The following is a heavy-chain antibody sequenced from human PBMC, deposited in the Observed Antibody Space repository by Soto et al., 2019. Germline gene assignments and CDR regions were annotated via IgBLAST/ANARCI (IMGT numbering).Heavy chain of an antibody. J-gene: IGHJ5*01. V-gene: IGHV4-30-4*01. D-gene: IGHD3-22*01. CDR1: GGSSSGEYY. CDR2: VYHTGST. Sequence: SETLSVTCTVSGGSSSGEYYWNWIRQTPGKGLGWIGYVYHTGSTYHNPFLKSRGSISVDTSNNQFSLTLSSLTAADTAVYFCAREPYDITGNRIDSGGQGIPVTVSS. CDR3: AREPYDITGNRIDS.